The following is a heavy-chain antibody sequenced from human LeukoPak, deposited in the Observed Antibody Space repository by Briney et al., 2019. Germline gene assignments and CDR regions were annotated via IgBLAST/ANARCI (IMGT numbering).Heavy chain of an antibody. D-gene: IGHD5-18*01. J-gene: IGHJ4*02. CDR1: GFTFSSYA. CDR3: SRYVDTPLDY. Sequence: GGSLRLSCAASGFTFSSYAMSWVRQAPGKGLEWVSTISDSGGRTYYADSVKGRFTVSRDNSKNTLYLQMNSLRAEDAAVYYCSRYVDTPLDYWGQGALVTVSS. V-gene: IGHV3-23*01. CDR2: ISDSGGRT.